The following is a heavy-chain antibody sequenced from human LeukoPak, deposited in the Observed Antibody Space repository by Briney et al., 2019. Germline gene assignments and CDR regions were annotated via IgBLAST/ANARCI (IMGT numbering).Heavy chain of an antibody. CDR2: IYPGDSDT. CDR3: ARRYYYGSGSQFTDY. CDR1: GYSFTSYW. Sequence: GESLKISCKGSGYSFTSYWIGWVRQMPGKGLERMGIIYPGDSDTRYSPSFQGQVTISADKSISTAYLQWSSLKASDTAMYYCARRYYYGSGSQFTDYWGQGTLVTVSS. V-gene: IGHV5-51*01. D-gene: IGHD3-10*01. J-gene: IGHJ4*02.